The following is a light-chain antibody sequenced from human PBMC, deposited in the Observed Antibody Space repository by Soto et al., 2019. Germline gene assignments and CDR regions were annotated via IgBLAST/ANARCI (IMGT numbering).Light chain of an antibody. CDR2: KAS. V-gene: IGKV1-5*03. CDR1: QVITDD. Sequence: DIQMTQSPSSLSASVGDRVTISCQASQVITDDLNWYQQKPGKAPKLLIYKASTLKSGVPSRFSGSGSGTEFTLTISSLQPDDFATYYCQHYNSYSEAFGQGTKVDIK. J-gene: IGKJ1*01. CDR3: QHYNSYSEA.